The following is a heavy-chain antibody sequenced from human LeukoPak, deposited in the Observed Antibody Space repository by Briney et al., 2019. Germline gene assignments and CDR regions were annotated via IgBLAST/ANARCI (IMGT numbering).Heavy chain of an antibody. CDR2: INPVNGGS. CDR1: GYIFTAYF. D-gene: IGHD2-21*01. V-gene: IGHV1-2*02. CDR3: TRDLDIVATIINV. Sequence: GASVKVSCKAAGYIFTAYFLHWVRQARGQGPEWMGWINPVNGGSQYAQKFQGRVNMTTDTSTSTVYMELTRLTSNDTAIYFCTRDLDIVATIINVWGQGTLVTVSS. J-gene: IGHJ4*02.